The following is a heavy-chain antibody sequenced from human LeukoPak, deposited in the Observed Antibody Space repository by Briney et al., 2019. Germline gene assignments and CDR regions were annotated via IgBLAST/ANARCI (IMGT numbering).Heavy chain of an antibody. D-gene: IGHD6-6*01. Sequence: PSETLSLTCTVSGGSISSYYWSWIRQPPGKGLEWIGYIYYSGSTNYNPSLKSRVTISVDTSKNQFSLKLSSVTAADTAVYYCAREEYSSSSGTIWFDPWGQGTLVTVSS. CDR3: AREEYSSSSGTIWFDP. CDR2: IYYSGST. J-gene: IGHJ5*02. V-gene: IGHV4-59*01. CDR1: GGSISSYY.